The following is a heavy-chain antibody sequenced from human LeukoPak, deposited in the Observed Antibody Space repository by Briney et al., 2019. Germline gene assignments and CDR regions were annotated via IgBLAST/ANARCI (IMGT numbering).Heavy chain of an antibody. Sequence: ASVNVSCKASGYTLTTYGVSWVRQAPGQGLEWMGWISGYDGRTRYAQQFQGRVTMTKDTSTSTVYMELRRLRSDDTAIYYCASGSITMIRGVVYYYYGLDVWDQGTTVTVSS. D-gene: IGHD3-10*01. V-gene: IGHV1-18*01. CDR3: ASGSITMIRGVVYYYYGLDV. CDR1: GYTLTTYG. J-gene: IGHJ6*02. CDR2: ISGYDGRT.